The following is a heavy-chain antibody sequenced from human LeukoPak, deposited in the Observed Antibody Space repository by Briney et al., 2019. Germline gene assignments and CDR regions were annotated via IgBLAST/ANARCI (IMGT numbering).Heavy chain of an antibody. D-gene: IGHD5-24*01. CDR3: ARASRDGYNQNFDH. J-gene: IGHJ4*02. V-gene: IGHV5-51*01. CDR1: GYDFSTYW. CDR2: IYPGGSET. Sequence: GESLKISCKCLGYDFSTYWNAWVRQRPGKGLEWMGIIYPGGSETKYDPSFQGQVTISADRSTSTAYLQWSRLRASDTAMYYCARASRDGYNQNFDHWGQGTLVTVSS.